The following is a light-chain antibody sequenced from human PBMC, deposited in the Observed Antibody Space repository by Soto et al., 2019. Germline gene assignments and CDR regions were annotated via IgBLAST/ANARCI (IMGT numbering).Light chain of an antibody. V-gene: IGKV3-20*01. CDR3: QQYGISPQT. CDR2: GAS. CDR1: QSVSTSY. Sequence: EIVLTQSPGTLSLSPGERATLSCRASQSVSTSYLAWYQQKPGLAPRLLIFGASSRATGIPDRFGGSGSGTDFTLTISRLEPEDFAVYYCQQYGISPQTFGQGTKVEIK. J-gene: IGKJ1*01.